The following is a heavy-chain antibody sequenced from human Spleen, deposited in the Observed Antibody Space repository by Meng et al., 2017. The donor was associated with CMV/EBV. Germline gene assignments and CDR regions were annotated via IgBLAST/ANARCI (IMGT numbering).Heavy chain of an antibody. J-gene: IGHJ4*02. CDR2: VSYDGSVE. D-gene: IGHD6-6*01. Sequence: LKISCAASGFTFSSYSMHWVRQAPGKGLEWLTIVSYDGSVENYADSVKGRFTISRDNSKNTLYLQMSSLTTEDTAMYFCARGKRGVVEGRPDYWGQGTLVTVSS. V-gene: IGHV3-30*04. CDR3: ARGKRGVVEGRPDY. CDR1: GFTFSSYS.